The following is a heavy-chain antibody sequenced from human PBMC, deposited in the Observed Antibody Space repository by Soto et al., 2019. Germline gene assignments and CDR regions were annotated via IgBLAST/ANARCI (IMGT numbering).Heavy chain of an antibody. CDR1: GRSFSGYY. D-gene: IGHD3-3*01. J-gene: IGHJ5*01. V-gene: IGHV4-34*01. Sequence: WETLPVTRAGKGRSFSGYYLRRKRQPPGKGLEWIGEINHSGSTNYNPSLKSRVTISVDTSKNQFSLKLSSVTAADTAVYYCARGRFFCAFGLPRKSTLFPDS. CDR3: ARGRFFCAFGLPRKSTLFPDS. CDR2: INHSGST.